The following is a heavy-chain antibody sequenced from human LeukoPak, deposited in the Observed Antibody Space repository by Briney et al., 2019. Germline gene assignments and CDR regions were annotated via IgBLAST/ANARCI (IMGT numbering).Heavy chain of an antibody. Sequence: SETLSLTCTVSGGSISSYYWSWIRQPPGKGLEWIGYIYYSGSTNYNPSLKSRVTISVDTSKNQFSLKLSSVTAADTAVYYCAREYSSSSEIDYWCQGTLVTVSS. CDR2: IYYSGST. CDR1: GGSISSYY. D-gene: IGHD6-6*01. V-gene: IGHV4-59*01. J-gene: IGHJ4*02. CDR3: AREYSSSSEIDY.